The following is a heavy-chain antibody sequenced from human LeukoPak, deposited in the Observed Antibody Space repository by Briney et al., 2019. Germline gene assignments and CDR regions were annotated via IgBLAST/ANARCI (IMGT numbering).Heavy chain of an antibody. V-gene: IGHV3-23*01. D-gene: IGHD6-6*01. CDR1: GFTFSSFG. Sequence: RAGGTLRLSCAASGFTFSSFGMSWVRQAPGKGLEWVSSITTSEDSTYYADSVKGRFTISRDNSNNTLYLQMNRLKAEDTAIYYCTREGIAARPSYWYFDLWGRGTLVTVSS. CDR2: ITTSEDST. CDR3: TREGIAARPSYWYFDL. J-gene: IGHJ2*01.